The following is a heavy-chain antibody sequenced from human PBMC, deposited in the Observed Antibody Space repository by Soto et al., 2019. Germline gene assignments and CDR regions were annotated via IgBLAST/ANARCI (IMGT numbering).Heavy chain of an antibody. CDR2: IIPIFGTA. Sequence: SVKVSCKASGGTFNSYAISWVRQAPGQGLEWMGGIIPIFGTANYAQKFQGRVTITADESTSTAYMELSSLRSEDTAVYYCARGIVLVPAAIGLYYYYYGMDVWGQGTTVTVSS. CDR3: ARGIVLVPAAIGLYYYYYGMDV. J-gene: IGHJ6*02. V-gene: IGHV1-69*13. D-gene: IGHD2-2*02. CDR1: GGTFNSYA.